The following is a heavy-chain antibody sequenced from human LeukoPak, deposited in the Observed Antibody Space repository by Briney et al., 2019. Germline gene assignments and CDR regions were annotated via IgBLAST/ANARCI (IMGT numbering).Heavy chain of an antibody. J-gene: IGHJ5*02. CDR1: GGSFSSYG. D-gene: IGHD5-18*01. Sequence: ASVKVSCKASGGSFSSYGISWVRQAPGQGLEWMGGIVPMLGRSNYAQKFQGRVTISTDESTSTAYMEMSSLRSEDTAVYYCAREDHTANNWFDPWGQGTLVTVSS. V-gene: IGHV1-69*05. CDR3: AREDHTANNWFDP. CDR2: IVPMLGRS.